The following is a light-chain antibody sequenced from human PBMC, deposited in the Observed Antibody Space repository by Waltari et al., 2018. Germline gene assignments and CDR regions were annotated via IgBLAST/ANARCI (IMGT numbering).Light chain of an antibody. Sequence: EIVLTQSPGTLSLSPGERATLSCRASQSLTRRYLAWYQQKPGQAPRLLIYGASSSAAGIPDRFSGSGSGTDCTLTISRMAPEDFAVYYCQQYGSSVMYTFGQATKLEIK. V-gene: IGKV3-20*01. CDR1: QSLTRRY. J-gene: IGKJ2*01. CDR2: GAS. CDR3: QQYGSSVMYT.